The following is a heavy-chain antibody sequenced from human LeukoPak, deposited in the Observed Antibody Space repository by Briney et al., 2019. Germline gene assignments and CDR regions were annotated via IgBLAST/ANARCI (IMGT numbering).Heavy chain of an antibody. J-gene: IGHJ5*02. Sequence: SETLSLTCAVYGGSFSGYYWSWIRQPPGKGLEWIGEINHSGSTNYNPSLKSRVTISVDTSKNQFSLKLSSVTAADTAVYYCAKIGGYMVRGVENWFDPWGQGTLVTVSS. CDR2: INHSGST. D-gene: IGHD3-10*01. V-gene: IGHV4-34*01. CDR3: AKIGGYMVRGVENWFDP. CDR1: GGSFSGYY.